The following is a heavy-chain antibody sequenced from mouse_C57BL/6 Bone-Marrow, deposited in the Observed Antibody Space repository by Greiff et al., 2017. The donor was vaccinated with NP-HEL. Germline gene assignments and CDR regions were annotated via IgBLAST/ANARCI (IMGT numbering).Heavy chain of an antibody. CDR2: IWSGGST. D-gene: IGHD6-1*01. J-gene: IGHJ4*01. CDR3: ARPLQYPYAMDY. V-gene: IGHV2-2*01. CDR1: GFSLTSYG. Sequence: QVQLKESGPGLVQPSQSLSITCTVSGFSLTSYGVHWVRQSPGKGLEWLGVIWSGGSTDYNAALISRLSISKNTSKSQVFFKMNSLQAYDTAIYYCARPLQYPYAMDYWGQGTSVTVSS.